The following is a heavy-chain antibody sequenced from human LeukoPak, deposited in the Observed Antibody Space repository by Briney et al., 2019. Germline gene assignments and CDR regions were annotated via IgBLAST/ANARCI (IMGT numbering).Heavy chain of an antibody. D-gene: IGHD3-22*01. CDR2: IYYSGST. V-gene: IGHV4-39*01. CDR3: ARSYYYDSSGYYPI. CDR1: GGSVSSGSYY. J-gene: IGHJ3*02. Sequence: PSETLSLTCTVSGGSVSSGSYYWSWIRQPPGKGLEWIGSIYYSGSTYYNPSLKSRVTISVDTSKNQFSLKLSSVTAADTAVYYCARSYYYDSSGYYPIWGQGTMVTVSS.